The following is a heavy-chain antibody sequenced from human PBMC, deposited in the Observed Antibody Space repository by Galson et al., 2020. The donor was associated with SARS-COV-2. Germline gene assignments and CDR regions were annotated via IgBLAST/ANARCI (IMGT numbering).Heavy chain of an antibody. J-gene: IGHJ5*02. Sequence: GGSLRLSCAASGFTFSSYSMNWVRQAPGKGLEWVSSISSSSSYIYYADSVKGRFTISRDNAKNSLYLQMNSLRAEDTAVYYCARDGFGSSWYLAPSSNFNWFDPWGQGTLVTVSS. D-gene: IGHD6-13*01. CDR1: GFTFSSYS. V-gene: IGHV3-21*01. CDR3: ARDGFGSSWYLAPSSNFNWFDP. CDR2: ISSSSSYI.